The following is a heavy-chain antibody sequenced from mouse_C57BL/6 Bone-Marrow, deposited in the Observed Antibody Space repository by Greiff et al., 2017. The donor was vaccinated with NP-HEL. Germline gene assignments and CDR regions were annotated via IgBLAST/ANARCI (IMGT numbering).Heavy chain of an antibody. CDR3: APKGYSNYGWYFDY. J-gene: IGHJ2*01. D-gene: IGHD2-5*01. Sequence: QVQLQQSGPELVKPGASVKISCKASGYSFTSYYIHWVKQRPGQGLEWIGWIYPGSGNTKYNEKFKGKATLTADTSSSTAYMQLSSLTSEDSAVYDCAPKGYSNYGWYFDYWGQGTTLTVSS. V-gene: IGHV1-66*01. CDR1: GYSFTSYY. CDR2: IYPGSGNT.